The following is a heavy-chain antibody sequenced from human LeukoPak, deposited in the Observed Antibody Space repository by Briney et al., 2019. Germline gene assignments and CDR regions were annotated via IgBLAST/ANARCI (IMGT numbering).Heavy chain of an antibody. D-gene: IGHD6-19*01. CDR1: GFTFSSYW. J-gene: IGHJ5*02. Sequence: GGSLRLSCAASGFTFSSYWMSWVRQAPGKGLEWVANINADESQKYYGDSVEGRFTISRDNAKNSVYLQMNSLRAEDTAVYYCARNAVAGSSGWYHNWFDPWGQGTLVTVSS. CDR3: ARNAVAGSSGWYHNWFDP. CDR2: INADESQK. V-gene: IGHV3-7*01.